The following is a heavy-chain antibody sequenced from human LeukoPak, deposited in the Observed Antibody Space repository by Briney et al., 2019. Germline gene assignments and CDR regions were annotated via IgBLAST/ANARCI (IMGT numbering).Heavy chain of an antibody. J-gene: IGHJ5*02. CDR1: GGSISTYY. V-gene: IGHV4-59*01. Sequence: SETLSLTCTVSGGSISTYYWSWIRQPPGKGLEWIGYIYYTGSTSYNPSLKRRVTMSLDASKKQFSLELNSVTPADTAVYYCARGGNYWPQWWFDPWGRGTLVSASS. D-gene: IGHD1-26*01. CDR2: IYYTGST. CDR3: ARGGNYWPQWWFDP.